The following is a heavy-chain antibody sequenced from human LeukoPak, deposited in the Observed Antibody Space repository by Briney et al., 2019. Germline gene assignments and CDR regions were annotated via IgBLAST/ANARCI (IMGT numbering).Heavy chain of an antibody. V-gene: IGHV3-9*01. CDR2: ISWNSGSI. CDR3: AKEVDSSSWYRDWYFDL. J-gene: IGHJ2*01. D-gene: IGHD6-13*01. Sequence: GRSLRLSCAASGFTFDDYAMHWVRQAPGKGLEWVSGISWNSGSIGYADSVKGRFTISRDNAKNSLYLQMNSLRAGDTALYYCAKEVDSSSWYRDWYFDLWGRGTLVTVSS. CDR1: GFTFDDYA.